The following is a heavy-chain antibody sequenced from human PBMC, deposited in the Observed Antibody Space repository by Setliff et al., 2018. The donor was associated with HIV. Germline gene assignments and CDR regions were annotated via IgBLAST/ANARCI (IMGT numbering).Heavy chain of an antibody. J-gene: IGHJ6*02. Sequence: ASVKVSCKASGYTFTDYGISWVRQAPGQGLEWMGWISGYNGHTNYAQKFQGRVSLSTDTSTNTAYMELRSLRSDDTAVYYCARDSGGINVLLWFGELLSTEYYYGLDVWGQGTTVTVSS. CDR1: GYTFTDYG. D-gene: IGHD3-10*01. CDR2: ISGYNGHT. CDR3: ARDSGGINVLLWFGELLSTEYYYGLDV. V-gene: IGHV1-18*01.